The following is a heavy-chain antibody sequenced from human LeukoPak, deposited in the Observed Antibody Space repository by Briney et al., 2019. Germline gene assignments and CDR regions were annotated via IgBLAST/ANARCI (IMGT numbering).Heavy chain of an antibody. V-gene: IGHV1-3*03. CDR2: INAGNGNT. D-gene: IGHD6-6*01. J-gene: IGHJ4*02. Sequence: ASVKVSCKASGYTFTSYAMHWVRQAPGQRLEWMGWINAGNGNTKYSQEFQGRVTITRDTSASTAYMELSSLRSEDMAVYYCARDRVEQLGRQDGSQYFDYWGQGTLVTVSS. CDR3: ARDRVEQLGRQDGSQYFDY. CDR1: GYTFTSYA.